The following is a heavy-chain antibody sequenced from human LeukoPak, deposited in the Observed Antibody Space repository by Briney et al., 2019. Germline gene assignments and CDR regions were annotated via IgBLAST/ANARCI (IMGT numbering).Heavy chain of an antibody. D-gene: IGHD5-24*01. J-gene: IGHJ3*02. Sequence: ASVKVSCKASGYTFTKSYIHWVRQAPGQRLEWMGLINPGGDNTNYAQNFQGRVTMTSDTSARTVYMELSSLRSEDTAIYYWARIRDGYNDAYDIWGQGTVVTVSS. CDR3: ARIRDGYNDAYDI. CDR1: GYTFTKSY. V-gene: IGHV1-46*01. CDR2: INPGGDNT.